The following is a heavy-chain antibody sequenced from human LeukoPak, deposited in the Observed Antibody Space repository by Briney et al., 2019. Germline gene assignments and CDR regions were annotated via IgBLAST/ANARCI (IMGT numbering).Heavy chain of an antibody. CDR2: IRSKAYGGTT. J-gene: IGHJ4*02. Sequence: GGSLRLSCAASGFTFSSYAMSWVRQAPGKGLEWVGFIRSKAYGGTTEYAASVKGRFTISRDDSKSIAYLQMNSLKTEDTAVYYCTRLYCSSTSCYAAIRVFDYWGQGTLVTVSS. V-gene: IGHV3-49*04. CDR1: GFTFSSYA. D-gene: IGHD2-2*01. CDR3: TRLYCSSTSCYAAIRVFDY.